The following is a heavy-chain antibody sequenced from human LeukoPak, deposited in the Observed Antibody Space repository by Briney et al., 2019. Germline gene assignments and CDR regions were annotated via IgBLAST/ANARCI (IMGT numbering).Heavy chain of an antibody. CDR3: ARGGGWELTYHYGMDV. CDR2: IYYSGST. Sequence: SETLSLTCTVSRGSISSYYWSWIRQPPGKGLEWIGYIYYSGSTNYNPSLKRRVTISVDTSKNQFSLKLSSVTAADTAVYYCARGGGWELTYHYGMDVWGQGTTVTVSS. J-gene: IGHJ6*02. D-gene: IGHD1-26*01. CDR1: RGSISSYY. V-gene: IGHV4-59*01.